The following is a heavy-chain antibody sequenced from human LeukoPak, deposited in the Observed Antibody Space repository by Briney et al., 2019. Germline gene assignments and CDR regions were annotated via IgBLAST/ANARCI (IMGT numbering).Heavy chain of an antibody. CDR3: ARHRSGPIDY. CDR1: GYTFTTYP. J-gene: IGHJ4*02. CDR2: ISTNTGNP. V-gene: IGHV7-4-1*02. Sequence: ASVKVSCKASGYTFTTYPMNWVRQAPGQGLEWMGWISTNTGNPTYAQGFTRRFVFSLDTSVSTAYLQWSSLKASDTAMYYCARHRSGPIDYWGQGTLVTVSS.